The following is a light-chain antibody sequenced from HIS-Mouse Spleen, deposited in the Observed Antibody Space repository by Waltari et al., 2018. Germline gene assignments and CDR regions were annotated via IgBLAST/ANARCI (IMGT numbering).Light chain of an antibody. CDR2: EGS. Sequence: QSALTQPASVSGSPGQSITISCTGTSSDVGSYNLVSWYQQHPGKAPKLMIYEGSKRPSVVSNRFSGSKSGNTASLTISGRQAEDEADYYCCSYAGSSTYVFGTGTKVTVL. CDR1: SSDVGSYNL. J-gene: IGLJ1*01. V-gene: IGLV2-23*01. CDR3: CSYAGSSTYV.